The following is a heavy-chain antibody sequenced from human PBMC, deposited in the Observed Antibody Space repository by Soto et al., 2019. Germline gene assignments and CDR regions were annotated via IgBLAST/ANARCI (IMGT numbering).Heavy chain of an antibody. D-gene: IGHD3-3*01. CDR3: ARAFGDKRITILGVVIPIPVPLLIMAV. CDR2: MNPNSGNT. V-gene: IGHV1-8*01. J-gene: IGHJ6*04. CDR1: GYTFTSYD. Sequence: GPSVKVSCKASGYTFTSYDINWVRQATGQGLEWMGWMNPNSGNTGYAQKFQGRVTMTRNTSISTAYMELSSLRSEDTAVYYYARAFGDKRITILGVVIPIPVPLLIMAVGAKGTTVTVS.